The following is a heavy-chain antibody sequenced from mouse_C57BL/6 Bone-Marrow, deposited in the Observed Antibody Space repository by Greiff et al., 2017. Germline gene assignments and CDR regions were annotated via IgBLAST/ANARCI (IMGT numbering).Heavy chain of an antibody. CDR3: ARWLRFTPYWYFDV. CDR1: GYTFTSYW. V-gene: IGHV1-53*01. D-gene: IGHD1-1*01. J-gene: IGHJ1*03. Sequence: QVQLQQSGTELVKPGASVKLSCKASGYTFTSYWMHWVKQRPGQGLEWIGNINPSNGGTNYNEKFKSKATLTVDKSSSTAYMQLSSLTSEDSAVYYCARWLRFTPYWYFDVWGTGTTVTVSS. CDR2: INPSNGGT.